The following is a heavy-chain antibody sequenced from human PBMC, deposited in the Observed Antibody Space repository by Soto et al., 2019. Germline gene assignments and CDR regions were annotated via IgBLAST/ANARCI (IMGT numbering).Heavy chain of an antibody. V-gene: IGHV3-30*03. Sequence: PGGSLRLSCAGSGFTFRWFGMNWVRQAPGKGLEWVARISNDGSNEYYVDSVKGRFTISRDNSKNTLYLQMNSLRGEDTAVYYCARVGGSYYFDHWGQGTLVTVSS. J-gene: IGHJ4*02. CDR1: GFTFRWFG. CDR2: ISNDGSNE. D-gene: IGHD3-16*01. CDR3: ARVGGSYYFDH.